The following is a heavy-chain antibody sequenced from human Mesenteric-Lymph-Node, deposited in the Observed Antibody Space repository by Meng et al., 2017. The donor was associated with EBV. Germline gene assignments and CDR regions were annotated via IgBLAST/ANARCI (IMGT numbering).Heavy chain of an antibody. V-gene: IGHV1-2*06. Sequence: QVQLVQPGSDLNKPGDSVKVSCKAPGYTFTGYYIHWVRQAPGQGLEWMGRINPNSGGTNYALNFQGRVTMTSDTSISTAYMELSWLRSDDTAFYYCVREMVGVPNWFAPWGQGTLVTVSS. J-gene: IGHJ5*02. CDR3: VREMVGVPNWFAP. D-gene: IGHD1-26*01. CDR1: GYTFTGYY. CDR2: INPNSGGT.